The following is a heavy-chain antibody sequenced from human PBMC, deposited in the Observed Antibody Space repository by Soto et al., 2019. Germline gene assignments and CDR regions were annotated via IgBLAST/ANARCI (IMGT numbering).Heavy chain of an antibody. CDR1: GFTFGDYA. J-gene: IGHJ4*02. CDR2: IRSKAYGETT. CDR3: TRGREWELLLSHY. D-gene: IGHD1-26*01. Sequence: EVQLVESGGGLVQPGRSLTLSCTTSGFTFGDYAMSWFRQAPGKGLEWVGFIRSKAYGETTEYAASVKGRFTFSREXSKNIAYLQMNSLKIEDTAVYYCTRGREWELLLSHYWGQGALVTVSS. V-gene: IGHV3-49*03.